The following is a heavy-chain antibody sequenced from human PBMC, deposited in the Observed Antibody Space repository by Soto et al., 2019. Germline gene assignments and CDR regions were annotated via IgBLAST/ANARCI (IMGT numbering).Heavy chain of an antibody. Sequence: QVQLQESGPGLVKPSQTLSLTCTVSGGSISSGGYYWSWIRQHPGKGLEWIGYIYHSGSTYYNPSLKSRVTISVDTSKNQFSLKLSSVTAADTAVYYCARVDYDSSGYYYGFDYWGQGTLVTVSS. D-gene: IGHD3-22*01. CDR3: ARVDYDSSGYYYGFDY. CDR2: IYHSGST. V-gene: IGHV4-31*03. CDR1: GGSISSGGYY. J-gene: IGHJ4*02.